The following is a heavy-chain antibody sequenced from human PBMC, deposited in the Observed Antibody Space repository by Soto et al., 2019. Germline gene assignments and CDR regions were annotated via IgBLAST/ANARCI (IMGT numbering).Heavy chain of an antibody. Sequence: EVQLLESGGGLVKPGGSLRLSCAASGFTFSSYSMNWVRQAPGKGLEWVSSISSSSSYIYYADSVKGRFTISRDNAKNSLYLQMNSLRAEDTAVYYCARVLPWELLPSLAFDIWGQGTMVTVSS. D-gene: IGHD1-26*01. CDR2: ISSSSSYI. CDR3: ARVLPWELLPSLAFDI. V-gene: IGHV3-21*01. J-gene: IGHJ3*02. CDR1: GFTFSSYS.